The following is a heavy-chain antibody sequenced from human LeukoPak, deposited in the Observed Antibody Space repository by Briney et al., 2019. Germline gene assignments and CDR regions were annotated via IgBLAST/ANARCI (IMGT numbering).Heavy chain of an antibody. CDR1: GFTFSSHG. CDR2: ISSSGSTI. Sequence: PGGTLRLSCVASGFTFSSHGMNWVRQAPGKGLEWVSYISSSGSTIYYADSVKGRFTISRDNAKNSLYLQMNSLRAEDTAVYYCARDRRYYYGSGTPLYYYYYMDVWGKGTTVTISS. V-gene: IGHV3-48*04. CDR3: ARDRRYYYGSGTPLYYYYYMDV. D-gene: IGHD3-10*01. J-gene: IGHJ6*03.